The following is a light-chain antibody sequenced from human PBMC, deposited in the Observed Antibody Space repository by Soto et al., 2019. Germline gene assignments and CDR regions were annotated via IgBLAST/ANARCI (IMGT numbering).Light chain of an antibody. CDR1: QSVRSY. J-gene: IGKJ4*01. V-gene: IGKV3-11*01. CDR2: DTS. Sequence: EIVLTQSPATLSLSPGESATLSCRASQSVRSYLAWYQQKPGQAPRLLIYDTSNRATGIPARFSGSGSGTDYTLTISSLEPEDFAVYYCQQRHTWPLTFGGGTKVEIK. CDR3: QQRHTWPLT.